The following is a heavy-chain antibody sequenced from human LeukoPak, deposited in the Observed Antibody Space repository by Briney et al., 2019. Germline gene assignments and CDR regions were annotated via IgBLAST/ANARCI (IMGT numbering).Heavy chain of an antibody. CDR2: IPYDGSNK. D-gene: IGHD6-19*01. V-gene: IGHV3-30*18. J-gene: IGHJ4*02. CDR1: GFTFSSYG. Sequence: GGSLRLSCAASGFTFSSYGMHWVRQAPGKGLEWVAVIPYDGSNKYYADSVKGRFTISRDNSKNTLYLQMNSLRAGDTAVYYCAKDVAVAGLYYFDYWGQGTLVTVSS. CDR3: AKDVAVAGLYYFDY.